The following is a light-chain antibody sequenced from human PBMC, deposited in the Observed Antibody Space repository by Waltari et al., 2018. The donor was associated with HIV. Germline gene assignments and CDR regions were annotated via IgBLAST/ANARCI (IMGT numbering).Light chain of an antibody. Sequence: EIVMTQSPATLSVSPGERATLSYKASQSVSSNLAWYQQRPGQAPRLLIFDTSSRATGIPARFSGTGSGTEFTLTISDLQSEDFAVYYCQQYNNWPPWTFGQGTKVEI. CDR1: QSVSSN. V-gene: IGKV3-15*01. J-gene: IGKJ1*01. CDR2: DTS. CDR3: QQYNNWPPWT.